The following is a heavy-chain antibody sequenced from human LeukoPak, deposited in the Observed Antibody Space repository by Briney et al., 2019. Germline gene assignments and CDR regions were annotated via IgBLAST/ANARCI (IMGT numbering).Heavy chain of an antibody. V-gene: IGHV3-23*01. D-gene: IGHD3-10*01. Sequence: LAGGSLRLSCAASGFTFSSYGTSWVRQAPGKGLEWVSGISGSGDTTYYADSVKGRFTISRDNSKNTLYLQMNSLRAEDTAVYYCAKVGGSGSYWHPIDYWGQGTLVTVSS. CDR3: AKVGGSGSYWHPIDY. J-gene: IGHJ4*02. CDR2: ISGSGDTT. CDR1: GFTFSSYG.